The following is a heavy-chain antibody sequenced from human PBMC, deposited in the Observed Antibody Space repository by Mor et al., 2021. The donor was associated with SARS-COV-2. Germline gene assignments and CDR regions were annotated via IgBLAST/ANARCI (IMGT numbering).Heavy chain of an antibody. Sequence: VYAQNFQGRLTMTRNTAISTAYMELSSLRSEDTAVYYCVTTYYFDSSDYRFDAFDVWGQGTLVTVSS. D-gene: IGHD3-22*01. V-gene: IGHV1-8*01. J-gene: IGHJ3*01. CDR3: VTTYYFDSSDYRFDAFDV.